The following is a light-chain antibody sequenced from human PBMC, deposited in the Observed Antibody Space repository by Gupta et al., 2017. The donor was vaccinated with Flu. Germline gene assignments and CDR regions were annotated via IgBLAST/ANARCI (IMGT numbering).Light chain of an antibody. Sequence: SLGERATITCKSSQSVLTSANNKNCLAWYQQKPGQPPRLLIYWASTRESGVPDRFSGSGSGTDFTLTISSLQAEDVAIYYCQQYDSTPLTFGGGTKVENK. V-gene: IGKV4-1*01. CDR1: QSVLTSANNKNC. CDR2: WAS. J-gene: IGKJ4*01. CDR3: QQYDSTPLT.